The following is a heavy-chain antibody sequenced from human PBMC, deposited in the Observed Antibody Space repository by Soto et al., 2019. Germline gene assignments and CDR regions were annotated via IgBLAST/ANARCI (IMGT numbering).Heavy chain of an antibody. V-gene: IGHV1-2*04. Sequence: ASVKVSCKASGYTFTGYYMHWVRQAPGQGLEWMGWINPNSGGTNYAQKFQGWVTMTRDTSISTAYMELSRLRSDDTAVYYCATVFGEPTHNYYGMDVWGQGTTVTVSS. CDR1: GYTFTGYY. CDR2: INPNSGGT. CDR3: ATVFGEPTHNYYGMDV. D-gene: IGHD3-10*02. J-gene: IGHJ6*02.